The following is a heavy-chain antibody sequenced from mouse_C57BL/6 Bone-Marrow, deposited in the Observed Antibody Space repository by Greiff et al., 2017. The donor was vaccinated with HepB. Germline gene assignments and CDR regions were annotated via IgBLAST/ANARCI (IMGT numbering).Heavy chain of an antibody. CDR3: AREYYYGTRDY. J-gene: IGHJ2*01. CDR1: GFTFSSYA. D-gene: IGHD1-1*01. CDR2: ISDGGSYT. V-gene: IGHV5-4*01. Sequence: EVQRVESGGGLVKPGGSLKLSCAASGFTFSSYAMSWVRQTPEKRLEWVATISDGGSYTYYPDNVKGRFTISRDNAKNILYLQMSHLKSEDTAMYYCAREYYYGTRDYWGQGTTLTVSS.